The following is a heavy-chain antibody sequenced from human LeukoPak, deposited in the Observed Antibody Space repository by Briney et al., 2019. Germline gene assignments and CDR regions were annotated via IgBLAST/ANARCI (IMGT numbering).Heavy chain of an antibody. CDR2: ISSSSNYI. Sequence: GGSLRLSCAASGFIFSSYNMNWVRQAPGKGLEWVSSISSSSNYIYYADSVKGRFTISRDNAKNSLYLQMNSLRAEDTAVYYCASDPNSSGLSYWGQGTLVTVSS. J-gene: IGHJ4*02. D-gene: IGHD6-19*01. V-gene: IGHV3-21*01. CDR3: ASDPNSSGLSY. CDR1: GFIFSSYN.